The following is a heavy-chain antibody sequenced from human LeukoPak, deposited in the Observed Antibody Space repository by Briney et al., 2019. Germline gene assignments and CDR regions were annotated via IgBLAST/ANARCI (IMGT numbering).Heavy chain of an antibody. V-gene: IGHV3-30*03. D-gene: IGHD3-22*01. Sequence: TGGSLRLSCAASGFSFSNFGMHWVRQAPGKGLEWVAVISYDGSNKYFADSVKGRFTISRDNSENTLYLQMNSLRAEDTAVYYCATQDGYDNSGHYGYWGQGTLVTVSS. J-gene: IGHJ4*02. CDR2: ISYDGSNK. CDR3: ATQDGYDNSGHYGY. CDR1: GFSFSNFG.